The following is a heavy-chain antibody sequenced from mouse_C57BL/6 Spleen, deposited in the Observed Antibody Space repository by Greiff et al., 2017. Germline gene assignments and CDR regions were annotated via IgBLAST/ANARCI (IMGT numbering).Heavy chain of an antibody. J-gene: IGHJ1*03. Sequence: EVKLVESGGGLVKPGGSLKLSCAASGFTFSSYAMSWVRQTPDKRLEWVATISDGGSYPYYPDNVKGRFTISRDNAKNNLYLQMSHLKSEDTAMDYGARDQDYYGSDWYFDVWGTGTTGTVAS. V-gene: IGHV5-4*01. CDR1: GFTFSSYA. CDR2: ISDGGSYP. CDR3: ARDQDYYGSDWYFDV. D-gene: IGHD1-1*01.